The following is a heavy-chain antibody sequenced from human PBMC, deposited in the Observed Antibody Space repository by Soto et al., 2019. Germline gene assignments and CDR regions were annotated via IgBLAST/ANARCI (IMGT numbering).Heavy chain of an antibody. CDR1: GFTFRSYV. CDR2: TSYDGSDK. J-gene: IGHJ1*01. D-gene: IGHD3-16*01. CDR3: ARWGTTGGLDV. V-gene: IGHV3-33*05. Sequence: QVQLVESGGGVVQPGASLRVSGVGSGFTFRSYVIHWVRQAPGKGLEWVALTSYDGSDKYYGDSVRGRFTISRDNSRNTVDLQMDSLRLEDTALYSCARWGTTGGLDVWGQGTRVSVSS.